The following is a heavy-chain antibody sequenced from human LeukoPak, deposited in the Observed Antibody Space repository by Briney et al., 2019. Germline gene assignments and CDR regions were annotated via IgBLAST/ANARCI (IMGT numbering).Heavy chain of an antibody. CDR1: GGSISSSSCY. CDR3: ARVQGHYYYYMDV. Sequence: SETLSLTCTVSGGSISSSSCYWGWIRQPPGKGLEWIGSIYYSGSTYYNPSLKSRVTISVDTSKNQFSLKLSSVTAADTAVYYCARVQGHYYYYMDVWGKGTTVTVSS. CDR2: IYYSGST. V-gene: IGHV4-39*07. J-gene: IGHJ6*03.